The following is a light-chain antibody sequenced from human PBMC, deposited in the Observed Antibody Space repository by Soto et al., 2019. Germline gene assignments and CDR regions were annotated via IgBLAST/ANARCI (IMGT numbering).Light chain of an antibody. CDR2: GAS. CDR1: QGISGF. Sequence: DIQMTQSPSSLSASVGDRVTITCRASQGISGFVAWYQQKPGQVPRLLISGASTLDSGVPSWFSGSGSGTVFTLIITSLPAEDVVTYYCQKYSSVITFGQGTRLEIK. CDR3: QKYSSVIT. J-gene: IGKJ5*01. V-gene: IGKV1-27*01.